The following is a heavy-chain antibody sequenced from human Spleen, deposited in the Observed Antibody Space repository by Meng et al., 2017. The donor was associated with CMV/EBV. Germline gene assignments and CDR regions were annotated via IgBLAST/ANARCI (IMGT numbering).Heavy chain of an antibody. D-gene: IGHD3-10*01. CDR2: IIPIFGTA. Sequence: VKLGQSGAEVKKPGSWVKVSCKASGGTFSSYAISWVRQAPGQGLEWMGGIIPIFGTANYAQKFQGRVTITADESTSTAYMELSSLRSEDTAVYYCAKEVTMVRGVMGYFDYWGQGTLVTVSS. CDR3: AKEVTMVRGVMGYFDY. V-gene: IGHV1-69*12. CDR1: GGTFSSYA. J-gene: IGHJ4*02.